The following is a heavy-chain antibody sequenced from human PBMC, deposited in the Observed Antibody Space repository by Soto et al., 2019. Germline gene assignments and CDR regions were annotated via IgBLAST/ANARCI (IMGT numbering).Heavy chain of an antibody. V-gene: IGHV3-21*01. Sequence: GGSLRLSCAASGFTFSSYSMNWVRQAPGKGLEWVSSISSSSSYIYYADSVKGRFTISRDNAKNSLYLQMNSLRAEDTAVYYCARAIIDSSGWYYGMDVWGQGTTVTVSS. CDR3: ARAIIDSSGWYYGMDV. J-gene: IGHJ6*02. D-gene: IGHD6-19*01. CDR2: ISSSSSYI. CDR1: GFTFSSYS.